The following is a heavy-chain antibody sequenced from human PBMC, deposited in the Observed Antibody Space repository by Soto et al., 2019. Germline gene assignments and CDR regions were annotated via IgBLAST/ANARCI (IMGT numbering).Heavy chain of an antibody. D-gene: IGHD5-12*01. J-gene: IGHJ3*02. V-gene: IGHV1-18*01. CDR1: GYTFTSYG. Sequence: ASVKVSCKASGYTFTSYGISLVRQAPGQGLEWMGWISAYNGNTNYAQKLQGRVTMTTDTSTSTAYRGLRSLRSDDTAVYYGARVGGRNSRYDLQVFAIWGQGKMVTVSS. CDR3: ARVGGRNSRYDLQVFAI. CDR2: ISAYNGNT.